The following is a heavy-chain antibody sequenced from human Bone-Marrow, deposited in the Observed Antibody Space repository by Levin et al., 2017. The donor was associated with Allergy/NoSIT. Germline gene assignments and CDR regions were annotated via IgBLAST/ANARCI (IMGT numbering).Heavy chain of an antibody. CDR3: AAKQHTYYYDSSGGGFFDY. CDR2: IIPIFGTA. V-gene: IGHV1-69*06. Sequence: ASVKVSCKASGGTFSSYAISWVRQAPGQGLEWMGGIIPIFGTANYAQKFQGRVTITADKSTSTAYMELSSLRSEDTAVYYCAAKQHTYYYDSSGGGFFDYWGQGTLVTVSS. CDR1: GGTFSSYA. D-gene: IGHD3-22*01. J-gene: IGHJ4*02.